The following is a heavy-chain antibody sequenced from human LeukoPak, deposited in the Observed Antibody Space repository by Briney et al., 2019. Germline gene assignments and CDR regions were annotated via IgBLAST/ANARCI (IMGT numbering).Heavy chain of an antibody. CDR1: GYTLTELS. CDR2: FDPEDGER. Sequence: ASVKVFCKVSGYTLTELSMHWVRQAPGKGLEWMGGFDPEDGERIYAQNFQGGVTMTEDTSTDTAYMELSSLRSDDTAVYYCATGTVLRYFDLWGRGTMVTVSS. V-gene: IGHV1-24*01. CDR3: ATGTVLRYFDL. J-gene: IGHJ2*01.